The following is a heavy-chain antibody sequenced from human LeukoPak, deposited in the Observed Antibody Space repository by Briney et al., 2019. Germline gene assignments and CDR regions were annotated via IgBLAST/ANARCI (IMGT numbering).Heavy chain of an antibody. CDR2: ITSSHYI. CDR3: VKRGSDY. J-gene: IGHJ4*02. D-gene: IGHD3-10*01. Sequence: PGGSLRLSCAASGFTFGPYYMNWVRQAPGKGLEWVSSITSSHYIYYADSVKGRFTISRDNSKNTLYLQMSSLRAEDTAVYYCVKRGSDYWGQGTLVTVSS. CDR1: GFTFGPYY. V-gene: IGHV3-69-1*01.